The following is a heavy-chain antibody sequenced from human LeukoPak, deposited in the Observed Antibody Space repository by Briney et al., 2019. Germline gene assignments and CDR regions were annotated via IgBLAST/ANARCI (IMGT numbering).Heavy chain of an antibody. J-gene: IGHJ4*02. D-gene: IGHD3-3*01. Sequence: SETLSLTCTVSGGSISSSSYYWGWIRQPPGKGLEWIGSIYYSGSTYYNPSLKSRVTISVDTSKNQFSLKLSSVTAADTAVYYCARLSTYYDFWSGYYIFDYWGQETLVTVSS. CDR2: IYYSGST. CDR1: GGSISSSSYY. V-gene: IGHV4-39*01. CDR3: ARLSTYYDFWSGYYIFDY.